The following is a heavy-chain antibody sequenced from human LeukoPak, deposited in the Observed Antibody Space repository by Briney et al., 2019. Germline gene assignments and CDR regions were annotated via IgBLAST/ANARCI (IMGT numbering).Heavy chain of an antibody. CDR3: ARDGRAYYYDSSGYYPLDY. CDR1: GGSISSYY. V-gene: IGHV4-4*07. J-gene: IGHJ4*02. D-gene: IGHD3-22*01. CDR2: IYTSGST. Sequence: PSETLSLTCTVSGGSISSYYWSWIRQPAGKGLECIGRIYTSGSTNYNPSLKSRVTMSVDTSKNQFSLKLSSVTAADTAVYYCARDGRAYYYDSSGYYPLDYWGQGTLVTVSS.